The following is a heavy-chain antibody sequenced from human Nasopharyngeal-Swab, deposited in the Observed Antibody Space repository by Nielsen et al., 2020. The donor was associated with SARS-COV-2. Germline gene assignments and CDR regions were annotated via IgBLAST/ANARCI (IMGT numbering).Heavy chain of an antibody. Sequence: GGSLRLSCEASGFTFSTYAMNWVRQAPGKGLEWVANIKPDGSEKYYVDSVKGRFTISRDNARNSLFLQMDSLRVEDTAIYSCAGNHDNTFWGQGNLVAVS. CDR2: IKPDGSEK. J-gene: IGHJ4*02. D-gene: IGHD3-22*01. CDR3: AGNHDNTF. V-gene: IGHV3-7*03. CDR1: GFTFSTYA.